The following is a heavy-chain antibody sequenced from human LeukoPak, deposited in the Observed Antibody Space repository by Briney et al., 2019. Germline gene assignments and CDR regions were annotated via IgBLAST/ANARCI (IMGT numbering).Heavy chain of an antibody. CDR1: GGSISSSSYY. Sequence: SETLSLTCTVSGGSISSSSYYWGWIRQPPGKGLEWIGSIYYSGSTYYNPSLKSRVTISVDTSKNQFSLKLSSVTAADTAVYYCARDRGSTMVRGVIGGTFDIWGQGTMVTVSS. CDR2: IYYSGST. V-gene: IGHV4-39*07. CDR3: ARDRGSTMVRGVIGGTFDI. D-gene: IGHD3-10*01. J-gene: IGHJ3*02.